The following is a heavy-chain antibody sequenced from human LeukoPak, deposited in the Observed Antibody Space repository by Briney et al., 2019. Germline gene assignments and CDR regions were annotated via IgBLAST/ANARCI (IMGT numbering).Heavy chain of an antibody. CDR3: VSFYETY. Sequence: GSLRLSCAASGNYLMHWVRQAPGKGLVWVSHINSDGSWTSYADSVKGRFTISKDNAKDTVYLQMNDLRAEDTAVYYCVSFYETYWGRGTLVTVSS. V-gene: IGHV3-74*01. D-gene: IGHD2-2*01. J-gene: IGHJ4*02. CDR1: GNYL. CDR2: INSDGSWT.